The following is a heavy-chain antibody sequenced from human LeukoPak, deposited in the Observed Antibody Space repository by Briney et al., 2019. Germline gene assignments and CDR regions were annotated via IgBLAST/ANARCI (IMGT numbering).Heavy chain of an antibody. Sequence: GGSLRLSCAASGFTVSSNYMSWVRQAPGKGLEWVSVIYSGGSTYYADSVKGRFTISRDNSKNTLYLQMNSLRAEDTAVYYCARVVSSIYYYYGMDAWGQGTTVTVSS. V-gene: IGHV3-53*01. CDR3: ARVVSSIYYYYGMDA. J-gene: IGHJ6*02. CDR1: GFTVSSNY. CDR2: IYSGGST. D-gene: IGHD4-23*01.